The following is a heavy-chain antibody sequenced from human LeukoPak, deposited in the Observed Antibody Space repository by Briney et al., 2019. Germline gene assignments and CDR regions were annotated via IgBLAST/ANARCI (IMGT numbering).Heavy chain of an antibody. CDR2: INPNSGGT. D-gene: IGHD1-26*01. J-gene: IGHJ3*02. Sequence: ASVKVSCKPSGYTFTGYYMHWVRQAPGQGREWRGWINPNSGGTSYAQKFQGRVTMTRDTSISTAYMELSSLKSDDTAMYYCARAESGSYQGALDIWGQGTMVTVSS. CDR1: GYTFTGYY. CDR3: ARAESGSYQGALDI. V-gene: IGHV1-2*02.